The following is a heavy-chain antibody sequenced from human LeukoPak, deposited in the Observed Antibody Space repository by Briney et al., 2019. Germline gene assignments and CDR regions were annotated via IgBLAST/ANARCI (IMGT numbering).Heavy chain of an antibody. CDR3: ARDEVVPAAAYMDV. J-gene: IGHJ6*03. D-gene: IGHD2-2*01. CDR2: ISYDGSNK. V-gene: IGHV3-30*01. Sequence: GESLRLSCAASGFTFSSYAMHWVRQAPGKGLEWVAGISYDGSNKYYADSVKGRFTISRDNSKNTLYLQMNRLRAEDTAVYYCARDEVVPAAAYMDVWGKGTTVTVSS. CDR1: GFTFSSYA.